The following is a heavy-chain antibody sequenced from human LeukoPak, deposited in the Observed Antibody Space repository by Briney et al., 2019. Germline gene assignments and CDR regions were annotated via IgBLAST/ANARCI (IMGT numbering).Heavy chain of an antibody. Sequence: ASVKVSCKASGYTFTSYAMNWVRQAPGQGLEWMGWINTTTGNPTYAQGFTGRFVFSLDTSVSTAYLQISSLKAEDTAVYYCARGQQQLAPPQLNWFDPWGQGTLVTISS. CDR1: GYTFTSYA. D-gene: IGHD6-13*01. CDR3: ARGQQQLAPPQLNWFDP. J-gene: IGHJ5*02. V-gene: IGHV7-4-1*02. CDR2: INTTTGNP.